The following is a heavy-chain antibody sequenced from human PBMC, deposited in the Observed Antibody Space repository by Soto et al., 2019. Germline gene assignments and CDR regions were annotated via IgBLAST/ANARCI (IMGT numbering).Heavy chain of an antibody. CDR2: ISYDGSNK. V-gene: IGHV3-30-3*01. D-gene: IGHD3-3*01. CDR3: ARGAIFDSYGMDV. Sequence: GGSLRLSCAASGFTFSSYAMHWVRQAPGKGLEWVAVISYDGSNKYYADSVKGRFTISRDNSKNTLYLQMNSLRAEDTAVYYCARGAIFDSYGMDVWGQGTTVTVSS. J-gene: IGHJ6*02. CDR1: GFTFSSYA.